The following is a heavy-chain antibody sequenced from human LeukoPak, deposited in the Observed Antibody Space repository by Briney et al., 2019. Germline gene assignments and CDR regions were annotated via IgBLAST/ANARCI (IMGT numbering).Heavy chain of an antibody. CDR3: ARRGESVTASNIVVVTATPPRAFDI. J-gene: IGHJ3*02. D-gene: IGHD2-21*02. CDR2: IIPILGIA. Sequence: SVKVSCKASGGTFSSYAISWVRQAPGQGLEWMGRIIPILGIANYAQKFQGRVTITADKSTSTAYMELSSLRSEDTAVYYCARRGESVTASNIVVVTATPPRAFDIWGQGTMVTVSS. CDR1: GGTFSSYA. V-gene: IGHV1-69*04.